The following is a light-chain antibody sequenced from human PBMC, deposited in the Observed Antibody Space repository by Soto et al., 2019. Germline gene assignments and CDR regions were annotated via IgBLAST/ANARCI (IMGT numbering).Light chain of an antibody. V-gene: IGKV1-5*01. CDR3: QQYNSFSWT. J-gene: IGKJ1*01. CDR1: RSITIW. CDR2: DAS. Sequence: DIQMTQSPSTLSASVGDSVTITCRASRSITIWLAWYQQKPGKAPKLLIYDASSLEGGVPSRFSGSGSGTEFTLTISGLQPDDFATYYCQQYNSFSWTFGQGTKVDIK.